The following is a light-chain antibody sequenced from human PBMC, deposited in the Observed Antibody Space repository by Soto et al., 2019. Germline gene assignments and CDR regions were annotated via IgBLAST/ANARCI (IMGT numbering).Light chain of an antibody. CDR1: QSVSSY. V-gene: IGKV3-20*01. J-gene: IGKJ2*01. Sequence: EIVLTQSPGTLSLSPGVRASLSCRASQSVSSYLAWYQQKPDQAPRLLIYHASHRVAGLPDRFSGNGSGTDFNLAISRLEPEDVAVYYCQQFGRSPYTFGQGAKLEI. CDR3: QQFGRSPYT. CDR2: HAS.